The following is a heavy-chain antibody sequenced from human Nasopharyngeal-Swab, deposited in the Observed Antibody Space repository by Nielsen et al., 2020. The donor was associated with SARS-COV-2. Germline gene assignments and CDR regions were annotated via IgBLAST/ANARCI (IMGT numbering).Heavy chain of an antibody. D-gene: IGHD6-13*01. CDR2: IYQNGNT. Sequence: PGKGLEWIGEIYQNGNTNYNPSLKSRFSISLDKSKNQFSLNLTSVTAADTAVYYCATSGSSVTAGVNMDVWGKGTTVTVSS. CDR3: ATSGSSVTAGVNMDV. J-gene: IGHJ6*03. V-gene: IGHV4-4*02.